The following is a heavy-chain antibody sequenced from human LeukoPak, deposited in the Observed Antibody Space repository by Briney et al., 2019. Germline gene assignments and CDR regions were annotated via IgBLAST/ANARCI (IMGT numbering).Heavy chain of an antibody. CDR1: GFTFSSYE. CDR2: ISSSGSTI. Sequence: GGSLRLSCAASGFTFSSYEMNWVRQAPGKGLEWVSYISSSGSTIYYADSVKGRFTISRDNAKNSLYLQMNSLRAEDTAVYYCARDAAYSNYDWGQGALVTVSS. J-gene: IGHJ4*02. CDR3: ARDAAYSNYD. V-gene: IGHV3-48*03. D-gene: IGHD4-11*01.